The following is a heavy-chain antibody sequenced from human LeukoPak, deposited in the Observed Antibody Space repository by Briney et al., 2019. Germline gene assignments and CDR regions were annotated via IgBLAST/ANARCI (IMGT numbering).Heavy chain of an antibody. D-gene: IGHD6-13*01. CDR1: GGSINSYY. V-gene: IGHV4-59*08. Sequence: SETLSLTCTVSGGSINSYYWSWIRQPPGKGLEWIGSSYYSGGTNFNPSLKSRVTIPVDISKNQFSLKLDSVTAADTAMYYCARYAPGGIDAFDVWGQGTTVTVSS. CDR2: SYYSGGT. J-gene: IGHJ3*01. CDR3: ARYAPGGIDAFDV.